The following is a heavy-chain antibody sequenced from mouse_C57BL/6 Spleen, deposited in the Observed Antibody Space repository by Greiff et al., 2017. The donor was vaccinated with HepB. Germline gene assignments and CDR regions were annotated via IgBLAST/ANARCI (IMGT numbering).Heavy chain of an antibody. Sequence: EVKLMESGGGLVKPGGSLKLSCAASGFTFSSYAMSWVRQTPEKRLEWVATISDGGSYTYYPDNVKGRFTISRDNAKNNLYLQMSHLKSEDTAMYYCAREDGNYPSFAYWGQGTLVTVSA. J-gene: IGHJ3*01. D-gene: IGHD2-1*01. CDR2: ISDGGSYT. V-gene: IGHV5-4*01. CDR3: AREDGNYPSFAY. CDR1: GFTFSSYA.